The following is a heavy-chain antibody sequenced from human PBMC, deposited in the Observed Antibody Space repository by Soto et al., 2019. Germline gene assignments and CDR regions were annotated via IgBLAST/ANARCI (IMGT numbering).Heavy chain of an antibody. CDR2: ISYDGSNK. CDR1: GFTFSSYA. Sequence: QVQLVESGGGVVQPGRSLRLSCAASGFTFSSYAMHWVRQAPGKGLEWVAVISYDGSNKYYADSVKGRFTISRDNSKNTLHLQMNSLRAEDTAVYYCARLILGSNHGYGMDVWGQGTTVTVSS. CDR3: ARLILGSNHGYGMDV. J-gene: IGHJ6*02. V-gene: IGHV3-30-3*01. D-gene: IGHD4-4*01.